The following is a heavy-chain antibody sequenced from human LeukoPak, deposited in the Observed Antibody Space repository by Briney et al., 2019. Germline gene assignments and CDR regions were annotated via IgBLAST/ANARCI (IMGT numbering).Heavy chain of an antibody. CDR2: MNPNNGNT. CDR3: ARKFGSTGNEGY. V-gene: IGHV1-8*01. Sequence: ASVKVSCRASVYTFTSYDINWVRQATGQGLEWMGWMNPNNGNTGYAQKFQGRVTMTRDTSISTAYMELSSLRSDDTAVYYCARKFGSTGNEGYWGQGTLDSVSS. J-gene: IGHJ1*01. D-gene: IGHD3-10*01. CDR1: VYTFTSYD.